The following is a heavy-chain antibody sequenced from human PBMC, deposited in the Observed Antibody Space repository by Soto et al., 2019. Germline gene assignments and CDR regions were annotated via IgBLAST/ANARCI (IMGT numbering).Heavy chain of an antibody. CDR2: INHSGST. CDR3: AFSHYDSSGYNEDY. V-gene: IGHV4-34*01. Sequence: KTSETLSLTCAVYGGSFSGYYWSWIRQPPGKGLEWIGEINHSGSTNYNPSLKSRVTISVDTSKNQFSLKLSSVTAADTAVYYCAFSHYDSSGYNEDYWGQGTLVTVSS. D-gene: IGHD3-22*01. CDR1: GGSFSGYY. J-gene: IGHJ4*02.